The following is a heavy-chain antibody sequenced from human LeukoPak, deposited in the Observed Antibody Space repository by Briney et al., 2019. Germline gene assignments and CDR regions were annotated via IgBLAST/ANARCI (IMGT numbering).Heavy chain of an antibody. Sequence: ASVKVSCKASGYIFTSYGISWVRQAPGQGLEWMGWISAHNGNTNYAQKLQGRVTMTTDTSTNTAYMELRSLRFDDTAVYYCARDIFGGSSGSCDYWGQGTLVTVSS. CDR2: ISAHNGNT. CDR3: ARDIFGGSSGSCDY. CDR1: GYIFTSYG. D-gene: IGHD6-19*01. V-gene: IGHV1-18*01. J-gene: IGHJ4*02.